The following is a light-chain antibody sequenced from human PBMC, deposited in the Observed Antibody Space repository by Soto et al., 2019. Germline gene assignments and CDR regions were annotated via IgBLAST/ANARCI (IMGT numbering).Light chain of an antibody. CDR2: EVT. CDR1: SSDVGGYNF. Sequence: QSALTQPPSASGSPGQSVTISCTGTSSDVGGYNFVSWYQQHPGKAPKLIIYEVTKRPSGVPDRFSGSKSGNTASLPVSGLQTEDEADYYCSSYAATNNYVFGSGTKVTVL. CDR3: SSYAATNNYV. J-gene: IGLJ1*01. V-gene: IGLV2-8*01.